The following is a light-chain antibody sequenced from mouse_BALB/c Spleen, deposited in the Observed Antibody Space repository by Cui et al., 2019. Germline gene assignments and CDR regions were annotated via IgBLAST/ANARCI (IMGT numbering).Light chain of an antibody. CDR2: YTS. CDR1: QGISNY. CDR3: QQYSKLPHT. J-gene: IGKJ2*01. Sequence: DIQMTQTTSSLSASLGDRVSISCSASQGISNYLNWYQQKTDGTVKLLIYYTSSLHSGVPSRFSGSGSGTDYSLTISNLEPENIATYYCQQYSKLPHTFGGGTKLEIK. V-gene: IGKV10-94*01.